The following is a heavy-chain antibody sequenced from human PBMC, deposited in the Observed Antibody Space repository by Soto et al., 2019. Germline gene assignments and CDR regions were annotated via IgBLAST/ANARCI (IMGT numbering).Heavy chain of an antibody. D-gene: IGHD1-1*01. CDR2: ISSSSSYI. CDR1: GFTFSSYS. J-gene: IGHJ4*02. CDR3: TRGPRPISTGTGAY. Sequence: PGGSLRLSCGASGFTFSSYSMNWVRQAPGKGLEWVSSISSSSSYIYYADSVRGRFTISRDNVNDTLYLQMNNLRAEGTGLYYCTRGPRPISTGTGAYWGQGTQVTVSS. V-gene: IGHV3-21*01.